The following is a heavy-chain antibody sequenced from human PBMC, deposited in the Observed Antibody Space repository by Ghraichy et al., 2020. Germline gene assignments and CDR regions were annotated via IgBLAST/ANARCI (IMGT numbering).Heavy chain of an antibody. CDR1: GYSFTSYW. CDR2: IYPGDSDT. V-gene: IGHV5-51*01. CDR3: ARHSGKLVDRSPYYFDY. J-gene: IGHJ4*02. D-gene: IGHD1-26*01. Sequence: GESLNISCKGSGYSFTSYWIGWVRQMPGKGLEWMGIIYPGDSDTRYSPSFQGQVTISADKSISTAYLQWSSLKASDTAMYYCARHSGKLVDRSPYYFDYWGQGTLVTVSS.